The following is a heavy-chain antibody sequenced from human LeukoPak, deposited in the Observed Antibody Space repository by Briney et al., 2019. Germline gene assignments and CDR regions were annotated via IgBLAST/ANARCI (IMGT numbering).Heavy chain of an antibody. CDR3: ARTLGYCSGGSCYSEFDP. CDR2: INAGNSNT. J-gene: IGHJ5*02. D-gene: IGHD2-15*01. CDR1: GYTFTSYA. V-gene: IGHV1-3*01. Sequence: ASVKVSCKASGYTFTSYAMHWVRQAPGQRLEWMGWINAGNSNTKYSQKFQGRVTVTRNTSISTAYMELSSLRSEDTAVYYCARTLGYCSGGSCYSEFDPWGQGTLVTVSS.